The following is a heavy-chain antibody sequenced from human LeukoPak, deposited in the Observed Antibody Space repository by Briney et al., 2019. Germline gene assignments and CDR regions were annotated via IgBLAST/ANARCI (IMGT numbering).Heavy chain of an antibody. CDR1: GGSISSYY. CDR3: ARVNYDFWSGWAPFDY. J-gene: IGHJ4*02. Sequence: SETLSLTCTVSGGSISSYYWSWIRQPPGKGLEWIGEINHSGSTNYNPSLKSRVTISVDTSKNQFSLKLSSVTAADTAVYYCARVNYDFWSGWAPFDYWGQGTLVTVSS. CDR2: INHSGST. D-gene: IGHD3-3*01. V-gene: IGHV4-34*01.